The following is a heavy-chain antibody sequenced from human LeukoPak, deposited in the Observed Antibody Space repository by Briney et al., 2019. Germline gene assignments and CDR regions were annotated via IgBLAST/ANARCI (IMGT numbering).Heavy chain of an antibody. Sequence: GGSLRLSCAASGFTFSSYSMNWVRPAPGKGLVGVSRINSDGINTNYADSVKGRFTISRDNAKSTHDVQMNSLTAEGTGVYYCSRDLGQYYDKSDNRFDPWGQGNLVTVSS. CDR2: INSDGINT. D-gene: IGHD3-22*01. CDR1: GFTFSSYS. J-gene: IGHJ5*02. CDR3: SRDLGQYYDKSDNRFDP. V-gene: IGHV3-74*01.